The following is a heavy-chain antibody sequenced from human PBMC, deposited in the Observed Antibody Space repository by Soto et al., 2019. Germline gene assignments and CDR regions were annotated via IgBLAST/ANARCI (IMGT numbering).Heavy chain of an antibody. CDR2: ISSSSSYI. V-gene: IGHV3-21*01. J-gene: IGHJ3*02. Sequence: GGSLRLSCAASGFTFSSYSMNWVRQAPGKGLEWVSSISSSSSYIYYADSVKGRFTISRDNAKNSLYLQMNSLRAEDTAVYYCAREFTGYDILTGYPDAFDIWGQGTMVTVSS. D-gene: IGHD3-9*01. CDR1: GFTFSSYS. CDR3: AREFTGYDILTGYPDAFDI.